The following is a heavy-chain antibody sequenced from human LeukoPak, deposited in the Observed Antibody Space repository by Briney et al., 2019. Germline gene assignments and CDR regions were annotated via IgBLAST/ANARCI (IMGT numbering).Heavy chain of an antibody. V-gene: IGHV3-53*01. CDR1: EFTVSSNY. D-gene: IGHD3-3*01. J-gene: IGHJ4*02. CDR3: AKDARGDFWSGSDY. Sequence: PGGSLRLSCAASEFTVSSNYMSWVRQAPGKGLEWVSVIYSGGSTYYADSVKGRFTISRDNSKNTLYLQMNSLRAEDTAVYYCAKDARGDFWSGSDYWGQGTLVTVSS. CDR2: IYSGGST.